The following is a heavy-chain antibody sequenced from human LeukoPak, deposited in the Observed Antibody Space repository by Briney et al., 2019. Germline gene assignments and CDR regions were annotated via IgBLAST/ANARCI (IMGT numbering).Heavy chain of an antibody. CDR3: AKTVWSRLAAGLDS. CDR2: IYYRGST. D-gene: IGHD2-21*02. CDR1: GGSISGSSYY. Sequence: PSETLSLTCSVSGGSISGSSYYWGWIRQPPGKGLEWIGNIYYRGSTYYNPSLKSRVIMSIDTSKNQFSLKVNPVTATDTAVYYCAKTVWSRLAAGLDSWGQGTLVTVSS. J-gene: IGHJ4*02. V-gene: IGHV4-39*01.